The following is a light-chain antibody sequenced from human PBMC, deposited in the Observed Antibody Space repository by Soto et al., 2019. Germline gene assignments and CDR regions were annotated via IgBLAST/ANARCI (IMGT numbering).Light chain of an antibody. CDR2: AAS. CDR1: QSIRGY. CDR3: QQTYRIPLT. Sequence: DIQMTQSPSSLRASVGARVTVTCRASQSIRGYLNWYPHKPGTAPKLLIFAASRLQTGVPLRLRGIRSGKNFTLTISNLHPEDVATDSCQQTYRIPLTFGGGTKVDIK. J-gene: IGKJ4*01. V-gene: IGKV1-39*01.